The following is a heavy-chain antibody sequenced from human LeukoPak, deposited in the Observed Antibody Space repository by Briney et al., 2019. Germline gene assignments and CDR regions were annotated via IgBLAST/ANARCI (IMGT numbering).Heavy chain of an antibody. Sequence: SVKVSCKASGGTFSSYAISWVRQAPGQGLEWMGGIIPIFGTANYAQKFQGRVTITADESTSTAYMELSSLRSEDTAVYYCARVLTPSGYYGYYYYYMDVWGKGTTITVSS. CDR3: ARVLTPSGYYGYYYYYMDV. J-gene: IGHJ6*03. CDR1: GGTFSSYA. CDR2: IIPIFGTA. D-gene: IGHD3-22*01. V-gene: IGHV1-69*13.